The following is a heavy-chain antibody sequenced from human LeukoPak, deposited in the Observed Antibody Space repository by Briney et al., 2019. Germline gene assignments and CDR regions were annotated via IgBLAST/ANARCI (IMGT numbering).Heavy chain of an antibody. CDR3: ARASSAWDY. V-gene: IGHV3-23*01. D-gene: IGHD6-19*01. CDR2: IRGSGDTT. J-gene: IGHJ4*02. Sequence: QTGGSLRLSCAASGFTFSSHIMSWVRQAPGKGLEWVSAIRGSGDTTYYAASVKGRFTISRDNSKNTLYLQMNSRRAEDTAVYYCARASSAWDYWGQGTLVTVSS. CDR1: GFTFSSHI.